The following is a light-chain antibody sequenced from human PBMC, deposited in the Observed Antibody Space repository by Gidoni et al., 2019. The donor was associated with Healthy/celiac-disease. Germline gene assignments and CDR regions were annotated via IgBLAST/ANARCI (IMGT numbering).Light chain of an antibody. CDR1: QSVSSSY. J-gene: IGKJ1*01. V-gene: IGKV3-20*01. CDR3: QQYGSSPRT. Sequence: IVLTPSPGTLSLSPGESATLSCRDSQSVSSSYLAWYQQKPGQAPRLLIYGASSRATGIPDRFSGSGSGTDFTLTISRLEPEDFAVYYCQQYGSSPRTFGQGTKVEIK. CDR2: GAS.